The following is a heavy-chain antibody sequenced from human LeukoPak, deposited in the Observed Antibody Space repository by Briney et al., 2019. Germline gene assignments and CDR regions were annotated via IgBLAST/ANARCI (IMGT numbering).Heavy chain of an antibody. CDR3: ARDQNGPDY. Sequence: GGSPRLSCAASGFTFSTYWMHWVRQAPGKGLVWVSRVNSDGSSTSYADSVKGRFTNSRDNAKNTLSLQMNSLRADDTAVYYCARDQNGPDYWGQGTLVTVSS. J-gene: IGHJ4*02. V-gene: IGHV3-74*01. CDR2: VNSDGSST. CDR1: GFTFSTYW.